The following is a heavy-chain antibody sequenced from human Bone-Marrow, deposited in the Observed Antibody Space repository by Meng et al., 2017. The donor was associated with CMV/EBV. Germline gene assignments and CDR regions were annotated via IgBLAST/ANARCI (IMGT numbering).Heavy chain of an antibody. V-gene: IGHV3-30-3*01. J-gene: IGHJ4*02. CDR3: ARGAKEGESIAARFLRDY. CDR2: ISYDGSNK. CDR1: GFTFSSYA. Sequence: GESLKISCAASGFTFSSYAMHWVRQAPGKGLEWVAVISYDGSNKYYADSVKGRFTISRDNSKNTLYLQMNSLRAEDTAVYYCARGAKEGESIAARFLRDYWGQGTLVTVSS. D-gene: IGHD6-6*01.